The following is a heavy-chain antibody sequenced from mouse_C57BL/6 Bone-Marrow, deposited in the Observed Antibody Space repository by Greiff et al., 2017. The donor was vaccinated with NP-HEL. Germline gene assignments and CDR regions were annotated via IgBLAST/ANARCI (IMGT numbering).Heavy chain of an antibody. CDR2: IDPSDSYT. Sequence: QVQLQQPGAELVKPGASVKLSCKASGYTFTSYWMQWVKQRPGQGLEWIGEIDPSDSYTNYNQKFKGKATLTVDTSSSTAYMQLSSLTSEDSAVYYCARGRLNYYGSSWYFDYWGQGTTLTVSS. D-gene: IGHD1-1*01. J-gene: IGHJ2*01. CDR3: ARGRLNYYGSSWYFDY. CDR1: GYTFTSYW. V-gene: IGHV1-50*01.